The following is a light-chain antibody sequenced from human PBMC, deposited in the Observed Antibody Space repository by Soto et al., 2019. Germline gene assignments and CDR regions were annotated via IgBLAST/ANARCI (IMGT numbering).Light chain of an antibody. Sequence: QSALTQPASVSGSPGQSITISCTGTSSDVAGYNYVSWYQQHPGTAPKLMIYEVTNRPSGVSNRFSGSKSGNTASLTISGLQAEDEADYYCSSYSTTSSPHVLFGGGTKVTVL. CDR2: EVT. CDR3: SSYSTTSSPHVL. J-gene: IGLJ2*01. CDR1: SSDVAGYNY. V-gene: IGLV2-14*01.